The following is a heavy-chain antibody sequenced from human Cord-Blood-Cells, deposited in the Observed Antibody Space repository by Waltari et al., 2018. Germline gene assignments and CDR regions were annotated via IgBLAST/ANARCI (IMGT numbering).Heavy chain of an antibody. CDR2: INPNSGGT. D-gene: IGHD6-13*01. J-gene: IGHJ5*02. Sequence: QVQLVQSGAEVKKPGASVKVSCKASGYTFPGYYMHWVRQAPGQGLEWMGWINPNSGGTNYAQKFQGRVTMTRDTSISTAYMELSRLRSDDTAVYYCARDFSGYSSSWYWFDPWGQGTLVTVSS. CDR3: ARDFSGYSSSWYWFDP. V-gene: IGHV1-2*02. CDR1: GYTFPGYY.